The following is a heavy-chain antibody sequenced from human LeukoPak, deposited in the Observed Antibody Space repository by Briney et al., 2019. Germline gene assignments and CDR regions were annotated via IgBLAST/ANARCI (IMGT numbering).Heavy chain of an antibody. CDR2: ISTSSSYI. D-gene: IGHD3-16*01. CDR1: GFTFSSYS. Sequence: GGSLRLPCAASGFTFSSYSMNLVRQAPGKGLEWVSSISTSSSYIYSADSVKGRFTISRDNAKNSLYLQMNSLRAEDTAVYYCVRDTFSPDAFDIWGQGTMVTVSS. V-gene: IGHV3-21*01. J-gene: IGHJ3*02. CDR3: VRDTFSPDAFDI.